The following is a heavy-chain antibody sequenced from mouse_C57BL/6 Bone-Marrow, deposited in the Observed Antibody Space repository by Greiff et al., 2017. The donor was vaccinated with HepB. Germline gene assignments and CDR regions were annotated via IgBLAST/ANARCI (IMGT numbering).Heavy chain of an antibody. V-gene: IGHV5-2*01. J-gene: IGHJ3*01. Sequence: DVHLVESGGGLVQPGESLKLSCESNEYEFPSPDMSWVRKTPEKRLELVAAINSDGGSTYYPDTMERRFIISRDNTRQTLYLQMSSLRSEDTALYYCARRGYSNPFAYWGQGTLVTVSA. CDR3: ARRGYSNPFAY. CDR2: INSDGGST. CDR1: EYEFPSPD. D-gene: IGHD2-5*01.